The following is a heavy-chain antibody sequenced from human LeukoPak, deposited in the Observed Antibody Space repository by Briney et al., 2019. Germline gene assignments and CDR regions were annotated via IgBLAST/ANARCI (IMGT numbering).Heavy chain of an antibody. CDR1: GGTFSSYA. Sequence: ASVKVSCKASGGTFSSYAISWVRQAPGQGLEWMGGIIPIFGTANYAQKFQGRVTITADKSTSTAYMELSSLRSEDTAVYYCARLRGNWWLLYTSYYYYYMDVWGKGTTVTVSS. V-gene: IGHV1-69*06. D-gene: IGHD3-3*01. CDR3: ARLRGNWWLLYTSYYYYYMDV. CDR2: IIPIFGTA. J-gene: IGHJ6*03.